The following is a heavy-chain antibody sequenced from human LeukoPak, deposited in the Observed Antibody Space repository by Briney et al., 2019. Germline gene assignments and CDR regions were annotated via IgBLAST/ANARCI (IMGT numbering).Heavy chain of an antibody. D-gene: IGHD3-22*01. CDR3: ASLASGSSGYGFYGMDV. Sequence: GASVKVSCKASGYTFTYYYMHWVRQAPGQGLEWMGIINPSGGSTSYAQKFQGRVTMTRDTSTSTVYMELSSLRSEDTAVYYCASLASGSSGYGFYGMDVWGQGTTVTVSS. J-gene: IGHJ6*02. CDR2: INPSGGST. V-gene: IGHV1-46*01. CDR1: GYTFTYYY.